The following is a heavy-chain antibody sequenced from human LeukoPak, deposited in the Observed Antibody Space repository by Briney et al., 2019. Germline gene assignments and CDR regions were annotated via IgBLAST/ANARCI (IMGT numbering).Heavy chain of an antibody. CDR3: AKDRWGVTTVTEDAFDI. V-gene: IGHV3-23*01. D-gene: IGHD4-17*01. J-gene: IGHJ3*02. CDR2: ISGSGGST. Sequence: GGSLRLSCAASGFTFSSYAMSWVRQAPGKGLEGVSAISGSGGSTYYADFVKGRFTISRDNSKNTLYLQMNSLRAEDTAVYYCAKDRWGVTTVTEDAFDIWGQGTMVTVSS. CDR1: GFTFSSYA.